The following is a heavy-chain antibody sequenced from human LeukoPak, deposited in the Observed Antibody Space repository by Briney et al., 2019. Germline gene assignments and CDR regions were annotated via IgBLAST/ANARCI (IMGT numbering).Heavy chain of an antibody. CDR2: IYPGDSDT. CDR1: GHTFINYW. D-gene: IGHD5-12*01. V-gene: IGHV5-51*01. Sequence: GESLKISCQVSGHTFINYWIGWVRQMPGKGLEWMGIIYPGDSDTRYSPSFHGQVIISADKSISTAYLQWNSLKASDTAMYYCASGGYGTFDSWGQGTLVTVSS. J-gene: IGHJ4*02. CDR3: ASGGYGTFDS.